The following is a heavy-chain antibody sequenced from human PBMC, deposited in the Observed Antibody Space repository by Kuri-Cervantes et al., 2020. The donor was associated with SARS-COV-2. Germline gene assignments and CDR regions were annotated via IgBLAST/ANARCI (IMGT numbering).Heavy chain of an antibody. CDR3: ARENYGYSNFNYYYCMDV. J-gene: IGHJ6*03. V-gene: IGHV1-2*02. CDR2: INPNTGGT. Sequence: AAVQVSCKAAGYTFTGYFIHWVRQDPGQGLEWMGWINPNTGGTNYAQKFQGRVTMSRDTSINTAYMELSRLRSDDTAVYYCARENYGYSNFNYYYCMDVWGKGTTVTVSS. CDR1: GYTFTGYF. D-gene: IGHD4-11*01.